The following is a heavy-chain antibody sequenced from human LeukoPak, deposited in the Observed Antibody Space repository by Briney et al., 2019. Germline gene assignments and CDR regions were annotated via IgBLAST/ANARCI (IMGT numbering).Heavy chain of an antibody. CDR2: IFHGVTT. D-gene: IGHD3-3*01. CDR3: ARAGGRTVLRFLEWSRTTFDY. V-gene: IGHV4-38-2*02. Sequence: PSETLSLTCTVSGSSINTPYYWAWIRPPPGEGLEWIGNIFHGVTTFYNPSLMNRVAISVDTSKNQFSLKLSSVTAADTAVYYCARAGGRTVLRFLEWSRTTFDYWGQGTLVTVSS. CDR1: GSSINTPYY. J-gene: IGHJ4*02.